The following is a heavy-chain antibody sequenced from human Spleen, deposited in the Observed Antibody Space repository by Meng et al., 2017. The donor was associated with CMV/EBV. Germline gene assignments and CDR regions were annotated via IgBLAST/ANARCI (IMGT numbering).Heavy chain of an antibody. J-gene: IGHJ4*02. CDR3: ASFDGYNNFDY. CDR1: GGSFSGYY. Sequence: QLQLQQVGAGLLKPSETLSLTCAVYGGSFSGYYWSWIRQPPGKGLEWIGEINHSGSTNYNPSLKSRVTISVDTSKNQFSLKLSSVTAADTAVYYCASFDGYNNFDYWGQGTLVTVSS. CDR2: INHSGST. V-gene: IGHV4-34*01. D-gene: IGHD5-24*01.